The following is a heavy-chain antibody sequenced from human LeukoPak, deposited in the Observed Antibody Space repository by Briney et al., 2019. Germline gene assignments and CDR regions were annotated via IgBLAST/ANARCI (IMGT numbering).Heavy chain of an antibody. D-gene: IGHD2-15*01. CDR1: GGSISSGSYY. CDR2: IYTSGST. CDR3: ARDHCGGSSKQWYFDL. Sequence: SQTLSLTCTVSGGSISSGSYYWSWIRQPAGKGLEWIGRIYTSGSTNYNPSLKSRVTISVDTSKNQFSLKLSSVTAADTAVYYCARDHCGGSSKQWYFDLWGRGTLVTVSS. J-gene: IGHJ2*01. V-gene: IGHV4-61*02.